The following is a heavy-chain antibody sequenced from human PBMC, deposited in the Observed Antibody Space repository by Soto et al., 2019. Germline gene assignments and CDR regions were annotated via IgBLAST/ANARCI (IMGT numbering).Heavy chain of an antibody. CDR3: ARDWNGGAFDI. CDR2: IIPILGIA. J-gene: IGHJ3*02. Sequence: QVQLVQSGAEVKKPGSSVKVSCKASGGTFSSYTISWVRQAPGQGLEWMGRIIPILGIANYAQKFQGRVTITAAKSTSTAYMELSRLRSEDTAVYYCARDWNGGAFDIWGQGTMVTGSS. V-gene: IGHV1-69*08. CDR1: GGTFSSYT. D-gene: IGHD1-1*01.